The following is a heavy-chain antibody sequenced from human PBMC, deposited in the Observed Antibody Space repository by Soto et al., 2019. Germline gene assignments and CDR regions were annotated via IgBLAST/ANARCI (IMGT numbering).Heavy chain of an antibody. Sequence: SETLSLTCAVSGVTLSTGSYSWAWIRLPPGKSLEWIGHTYHSGNPYYNPSLKSRVIISADTSKNQFSLKLRSVTASDTAVYYCANYKRSGFYVFDYWGQGIQVTVSS. CDR2: TYHSGNP. D-gene: IGHD2-2*01. CDR3: ANYKRSGFYVFDY. CDR1: GVTLSTGSYS. V-gene: IGHV4-30-2*01. J-gene: IGHJ4*02.